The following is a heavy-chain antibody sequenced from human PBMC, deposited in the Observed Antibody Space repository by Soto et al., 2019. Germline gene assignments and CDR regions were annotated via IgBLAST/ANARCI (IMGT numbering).Heavy chain of an antibody. CDR2: ISSSSSYI. CDR3: ARDDYGGPEGVDY. Sequence: PGGSLRLSCAASGFTFSSYSMNWVRQAPGKGLEWVSSISSSSSYIYYADSVKGRFTISRDNAKNSLYLQMNSLRAEDTAVYYCARDDYGGPEGVDYWGQGTLVTVSS. D-gene: IGHD4-17*01. J-gene: IGHJ4*02. V-gene: IGHV3-21*01. CDR1: GFTFSSYS.